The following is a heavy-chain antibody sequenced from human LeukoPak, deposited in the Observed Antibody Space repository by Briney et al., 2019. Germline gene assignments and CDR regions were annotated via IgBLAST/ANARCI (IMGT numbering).Heavy chain of an antibody. CDR3: ARAYYGSGSYPFDS. Sequence: SETLSLTCTVSGYSISSGYYWGWVRQPPGKGLEWIGSIYHSGTTYYNPSLKSRVTISVDTSKNQFSLKLSSVTAADTAVYYCARAYYGSGSYPFDSWGQGTLVTVSS. D-gene: IGHD3-10*01. V-gene: IGHV4-38-2*02. CDR1: GYSISSGYY. J-gene: IGHJ4*02. CDR2: IYHSGTT.